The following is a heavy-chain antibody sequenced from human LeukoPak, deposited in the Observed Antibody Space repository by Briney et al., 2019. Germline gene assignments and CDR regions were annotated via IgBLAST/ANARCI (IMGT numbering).Heavy chain of an antibody. V-gene: IGHV3-21*01. CDR2: ISSSSTYI. CDR1: GFTFSSYN. Sequence: GRSLRLSCAASGFTFSSYNINWVRQAPGKGLEWVSSISSSSTYIYYADSLKGRFTISRDNAKNSVYLQMNSLRAEDTAVYYCARGNYGGANFDYWGQGTLVTVSS. D-gene: IGHD4-23*01. J-gene: IGHJ4*02. CDR3: ARGNYGGANFDY.